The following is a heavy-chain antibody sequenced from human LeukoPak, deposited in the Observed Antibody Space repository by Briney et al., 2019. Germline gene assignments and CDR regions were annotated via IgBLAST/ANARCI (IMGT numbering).Heavy chain of an antibody. D-gene: IGHD3-16*02. J-gene: IGHJ4*02. CDR3: ARGETVYGGAIVY. V-gene: IGHV1-2*02. Sequence: ASVKVSCKASGYTFTSYGINWVRQAPGQGLEWMGCINPNSGGTKYAQKFQGGVTLTRDTSISTAYMELSRLRSDDTAVYYCARGETVYGGAIVYWGQGTLVTVSS. CDR2: INPNSGGT. CDR1: GYTFTSYG.